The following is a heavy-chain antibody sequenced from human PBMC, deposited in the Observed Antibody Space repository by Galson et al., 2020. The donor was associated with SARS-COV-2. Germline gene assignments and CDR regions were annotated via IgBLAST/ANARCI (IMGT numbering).Heavy chain of an antibody. J-gene: IGHJ4*02. CDR2: INPHSGGT. D-gene: IGHD3-10*01. CDR3: ARAFYYGSGSYYEYCFDY. Sequence: ASVKVSCKASGYSFTEYYVHWVRQAPGQGLEWMGWINPHSGGTEYAQNFQGRVTMTRDTSTSTTYMELSRLRYDDTAIYYCARAFYYGSGSYYEYCFDYWGQGALVTVSS. CDR1: GYSFTEYY. V-gene: IGHV1-2*02.